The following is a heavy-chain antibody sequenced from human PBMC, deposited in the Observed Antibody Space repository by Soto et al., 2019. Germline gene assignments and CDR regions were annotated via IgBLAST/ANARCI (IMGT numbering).Heavy chain of an antibody. D-gene: IGHD5-18*01. Sequence: SETLSLTCTVSGGSVSRGSYYWSWIRQPPGKGLEWIGYIYYSGSTNYNPSLKSRVTISVDTSKNQFSLKLSSVTAADPAVYYCARAGWIQLCTYDCWGQGTLVTVSS. CDR1: GGSVSRGSYY. J-gene: IGHJ4*02. CDR2: IYYSGST. CDR3: ARAGWIQLCTYDC. V-gene: IGHV4-61*01.